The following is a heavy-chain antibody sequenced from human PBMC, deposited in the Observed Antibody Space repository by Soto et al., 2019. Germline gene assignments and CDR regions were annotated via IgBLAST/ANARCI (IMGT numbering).Heavy chain of an antibody. J-gene: IGHJ5*02. CDR1: GGSISSYY. V-gene: IGHV4-59*01. D-gene: IGHD6-13*01. CDR3: ARVGAAAGTGGFWLDP. Sequence: KPSETLSLSCTVSGGSISSYYWSWIRQPPGKGLEWIGYIYYSGSTNYNPSLKSRVTISVDTSKNQFSLKLSSVTAADTAVYYCARVGAAAGTGGFWLDPSGQGTLVTV. CDR2: IYYSGST.